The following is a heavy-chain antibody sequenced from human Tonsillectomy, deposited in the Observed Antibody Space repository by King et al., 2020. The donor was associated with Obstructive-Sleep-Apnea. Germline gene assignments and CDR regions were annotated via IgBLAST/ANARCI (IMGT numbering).Heavy chain of an antibody. Sequence: VQLVESGVGLVKPGGSLRLSCAASGFTFSDYYMSWILQAPGKGLEWVSYISSSGRTIYYADSVKGRFIFSRDNAKNSLYLQMNSLRAEDTAIYYCARDLSYDSSGYSPYYFDYWGQGTLVTVSS. J-gene: IGHJ4*02. V-gene: IGHV3-11*01. CDR1: GFTFSDYY. D-gene: IGHD3-22*01. CDR3: ARDLSYDSSGYSPYYFDY. CDR2: ISSSGRTI.